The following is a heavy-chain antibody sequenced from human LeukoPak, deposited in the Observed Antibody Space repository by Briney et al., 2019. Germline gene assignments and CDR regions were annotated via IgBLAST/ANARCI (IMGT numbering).Heavy chain of an antibody. CDR1: GGSFSGYY. Sequence: SETLSLTCAVYGGSFSGYYWSWIRQPPGKGLEWIREINHSGSTNYNPSLKSRVTISVDTSKNQFSLKLSSVTAADTAVYYCARQSYYYYYMDVWGKGTTVTISS. CDR2: INHSGST. V-gene: IGHV4-34*01. J-gene: IGHJ6*03. CDR3: ARQSYYYYYMDV.